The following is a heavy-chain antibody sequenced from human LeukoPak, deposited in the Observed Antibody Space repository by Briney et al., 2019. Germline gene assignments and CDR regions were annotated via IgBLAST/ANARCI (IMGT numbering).Heavy chain of an antibody. CDR3: ARDETGGATKDY. CDR1: GFTFSSYS. D-gene: IGHD1-26*01. J-gene: IGHJ4*02. Sequence: GRSLRLSCAASGFTFSSYSMNWVRQAPGKGLEWVSSISSSSSYIYYADSVKGRFTISRDNAKNSLYLQMNSLRAEDTAVYYCARDETGGATKDYWGQGTLVTVSS. V-gene: IGHV3-21*01. CDR2: ISSSSSYI.